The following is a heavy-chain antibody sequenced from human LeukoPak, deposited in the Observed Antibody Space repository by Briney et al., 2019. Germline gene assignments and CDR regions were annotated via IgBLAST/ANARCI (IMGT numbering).Heavy chain of an antibody. Sequence: ASVKVSCKASGYTFINYYMHWVRQAPGQGLEWMGIVNPNDGSTSYAQKFQGRVTMTRETSTSTVYMELNSLRSYDTAVYYCARDSPYDRDGYYFDYWGQGTLVTVSS. CDR3: ARDSPYDRDGYYFDY. D-gene: IGHD3-22*01. J-gene: IGHJ4*02. CDR2: VNPNDGST. V-gene: IGHV1-46*01. CDR1: GYTFINYY.